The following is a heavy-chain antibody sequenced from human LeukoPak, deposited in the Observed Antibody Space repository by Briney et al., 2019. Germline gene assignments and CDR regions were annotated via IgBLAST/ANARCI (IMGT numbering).Heavy chain of an antibody. Sequence: ASVKVSCKASGYTFTSYDINWVRQATGQGLEWMGWTNPNSGNTGYAQKFQGRVTITRNTSISTAYMELSSLRSEDTAVYYCARGEAFKPLTYYYDSSGSLNMDVWGKGTTVTVSS. CDR2: TNPNSGNT. V-gene: IGHV1-8*03. CDR3: ARGEAFKPLTYYYDSSGSLNMDV. D-gene: IGHD3-22*01. CDR1: GYTFTSYD. J-gene: IGHJ6*03.